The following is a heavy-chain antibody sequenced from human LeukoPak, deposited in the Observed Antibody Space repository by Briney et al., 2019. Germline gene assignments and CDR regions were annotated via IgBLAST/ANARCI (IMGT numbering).Heavy chain of an antibody. D-gene: IGHD3-9*01. J-gene: IGHJ5*02. CDR2: FTNHHTT. V-gene: IGHV3-23*01. CDR1: GFIFSIYA. CDR3: AKEGYDILTGYRTNWFDP. Sequence: PGGSLRLSCEASGFIFSIYAMTWVRQAPGKGLEWVSTFTNHHTTYYTASVKGRFTISRDNSKNTLYLQMDSVRPEDTAVYYCAKEGYDILTGYRTNWFDPWGQGTLVTVSS.